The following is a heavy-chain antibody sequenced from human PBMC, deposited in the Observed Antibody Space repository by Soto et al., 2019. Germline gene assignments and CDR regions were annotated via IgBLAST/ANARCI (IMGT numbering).Heavy chain of an antibody. J-gene: IGHJ5*02. CDR2: ISGSGGST. Sequence: EVQLLESGGGLVQPGGSLRLSCAASGFTFSSYAMSWVRQAPGKGLEWVSAISGSGGSTYYADSVKGRFTISRHHSKNTLYLEMSGVRAEETAVYYWAKLQLAFGVVITPFASWGQGAMVTVSS. V-gene: IGHV3-23*01. D-gene: IGHD3-3*01. CDR3: AKLQLAFGVVITPFAS. CDR1: GFTFSSYA.